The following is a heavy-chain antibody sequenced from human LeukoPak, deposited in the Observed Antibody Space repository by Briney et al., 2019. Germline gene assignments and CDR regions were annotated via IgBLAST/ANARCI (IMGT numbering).Heavy chain of an antibody. CDR2: ISYDGSNK. D-gene: IGHD3-3*01. Sequence: PGRSLRLSCAASGFTFSSYGMHWVRQAPGKGLEWVAVISYDGSNKYYADSVKGRFTISRDNSKNTLYLQMNSLRAEDTAVYYCARDRGSYDFWSGYYSKFDYWGQGTLVTVSS. V-gene: IGHV3-30*03. CDR1: GFTFSSYG. J-gene: IGHJ4*02. CDR3: ARDRGSYDFWSGYYSKFDY.